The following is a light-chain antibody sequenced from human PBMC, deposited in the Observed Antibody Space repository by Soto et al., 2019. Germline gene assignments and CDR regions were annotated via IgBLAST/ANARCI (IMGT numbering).Light chain of an antibody. Sequence: EIVLTQSPGTLSLSPGERATLSCRASQTVRTNYLAWFQHKPGQAPRLLIYGASSRATGIPDRFSGSGSGTDFTLTINRLEPEDCAVYFCQQYSDSPRTFGGGTKVEIK. CDR2: GAS. CDR1: QTVRTNY. J-gene: IGKJ4*01. V-gene: IGKV3-20*01. CDR3: QQYSDSPRT.